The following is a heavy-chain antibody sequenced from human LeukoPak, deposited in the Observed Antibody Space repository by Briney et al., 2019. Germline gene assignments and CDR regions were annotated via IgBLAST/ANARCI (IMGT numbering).Heavy chain of an antibody. D-gene: IGHD3-22*01. V-gene: IGHV3-23*01. CDR1: GFTFSGYA. CDR3: AKASPNPYYDSSGYNDY. Sequence: GGSLRISCAASGFTFSGYAMSWVRQAPGKGLEWVSALSGSGGSTYYADSVKGRFTISRDNSKNTLYLQMNSLRAEDTAVYYCAKASPNPYYDSSGYNDYWGQGTLVTVSS. J-gene: IGHJ4*02. CDR2: LSGSGGST.